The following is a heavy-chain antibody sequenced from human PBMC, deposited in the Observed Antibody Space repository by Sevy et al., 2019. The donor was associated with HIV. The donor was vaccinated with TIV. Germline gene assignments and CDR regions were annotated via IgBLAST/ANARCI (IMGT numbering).Heavy chain of an antibody. Sequence: GGSLRLSCAASGFTFSNYVMSWVRQAPGKGLEWFSAISDSGVSTYYADSVKGRFAISRDNSKNTLYLQMKSLPAEDTAVYYCAKDLVRSVTPGSLDYWGQGTLVTVSS. CDR1: GFTFSNYV. D-gene: IGHD4-4*01. CDR3: AKDLVRSVTPGSLDY. J-gene: IGHJ4*02. V-gene: IGHV3-23*01. CDR2: ISDSGVST.